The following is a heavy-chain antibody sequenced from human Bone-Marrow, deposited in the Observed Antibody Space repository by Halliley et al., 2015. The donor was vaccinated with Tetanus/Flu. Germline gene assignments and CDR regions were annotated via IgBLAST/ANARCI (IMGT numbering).Heavy chain of an antibody. J-gene: IGHJ6*02. Sequence: TLSLTCAVSGGSIGITYWWSWVRQPPGKGLEWIGEVYDSGSTNYNPSLKSRAIISIDKSNKQFSLKLNSVTAADTAVYYCARDQDYFDRSRHDEFGLDVWGQGTSVTVSS. CDR1: GGSIGITYW. D-gene: IGHD3-22*01. V-gene: IGHV4-4*02. CDR2: VYDSGST. CDR3: ARDQDYFDRSRHDEFGLDV.